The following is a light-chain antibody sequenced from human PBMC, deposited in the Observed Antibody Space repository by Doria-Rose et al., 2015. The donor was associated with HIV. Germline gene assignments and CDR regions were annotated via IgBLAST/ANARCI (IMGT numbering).Light chain of an antibody. CDR1: QRVKSSY. J-gene: IGKJ5*01. V-gene: IGKV3-20*01. CDR2: DAS. Sequence: TQSPGTLSLSPGERTTLSCRASQRVKSSYLAWYQQKPGQAPRLLIYDASTRATGIPDRFSGSGSGTDFTLTISRLEHEDAAVYYCQQYGTSRGTFGQGTRLEIK. CDR3: QQYGTSRGT.